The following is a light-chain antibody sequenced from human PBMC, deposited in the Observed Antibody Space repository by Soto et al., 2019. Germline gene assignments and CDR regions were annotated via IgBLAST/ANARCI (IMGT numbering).Light chain of an antibody. CDR1: QSVDNN. CDR3: QQYTNRPPMYT. CDR2: GVS. V-gene: IGKV3-15*01. J-gene: IGKJ2*01. Sequence: EIVMTQSPATLSVSPGEGATLSCRASQSVDNNLAWYQQKPGQAPRLLIYGVSTRATGIPARFSGSGSGTEFTLTISSLQSEDVAVYYCQQYTNRPPMYTSGQGTKLEIK.